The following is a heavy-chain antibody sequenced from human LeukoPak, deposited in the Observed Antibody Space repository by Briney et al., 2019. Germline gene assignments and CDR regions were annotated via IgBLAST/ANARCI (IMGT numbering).Heavy chain of an antibody. D-gene: IGHD1-26*01. CDR1: GFTFSSYE. J-gene: IGHJ4*02. V-gene: IGHV3-48*03. Sequence: GGSLRLSCAASGFTFSSYEMNWVRQAPGKGLEWVSYISSSGSTIYYADSVKGRFTISRDNAQNSLYLQMYSLRAEDTAVYYCARDGGSSGSYPYWGQGTLVTTSS. CDR2: ISSSGSTI. CDR3: ARDGGSSGSYPY.